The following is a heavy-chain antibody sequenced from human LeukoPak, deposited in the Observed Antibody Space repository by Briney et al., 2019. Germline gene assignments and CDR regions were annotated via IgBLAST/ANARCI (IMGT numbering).Heavy chain of an antibody. J-gene: IGHJ4*02. D-gene: IGHD3-22*01. CDR2: IRYDGSNK. CDR3: ATEYYYDSSGYLMDY. CDR1: GFTFSSYG. V-gene: IGHV3-30*02. Sequence: GGSLRLSCAASGFTFSSYGMHWVRQAPGKGLEWVAFIRYDGSNKYYADSVKGRFTISRDNSKNTLYLRMNSLRAEDTAVYYCATEYYYDSSGYLMDYWGQGTLVTVSS.